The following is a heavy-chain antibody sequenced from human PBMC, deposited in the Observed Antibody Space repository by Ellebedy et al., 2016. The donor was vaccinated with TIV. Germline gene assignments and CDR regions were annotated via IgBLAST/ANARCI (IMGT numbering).Heavy chain of an antibody. V-gene: IGHV3-15*07. Sequence: GESLKISCAASGFTFSNAWMNWVRQAPGKGLEWVGRIKSKTDGGTTDYAAPVKGRFTISRDDSKNTLYLQMNSLKTEDTAVYYCTTNYSNYLLYYYYYYGMDVWGQGTTVTVSS. CDR2: IKSKTDGGTT. CDR1: GFTFSNAW. D-gene: IGHD4-11*01. J-gene: IGHJ6*02. CDR3: TTNYSNYLLYYYYYYGMDV.